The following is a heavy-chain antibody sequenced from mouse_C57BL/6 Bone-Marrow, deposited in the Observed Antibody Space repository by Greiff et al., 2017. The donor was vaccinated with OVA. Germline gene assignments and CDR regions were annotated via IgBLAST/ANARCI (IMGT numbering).Heavy chain of an antibody. CDR2: ISSGGSYT. Sequence: EVQGVESGGDLVKPGGSLKLSCAASGFTFSSYGMSWVRQTPDKRLEWVATISSGGSYTYYPDSVKGRFTISRDNAKNTLYLQMSSLKSADTAMYYCARHSSGPAWFAYWGQGTLVTVSA. CDR1: GFTFSSYG. V-gene: IGHV5-6*01. J-gene: IGHJ3*01. CDR3: ARHSSGPAWFAY. D-gene: IGHD3-2*02.